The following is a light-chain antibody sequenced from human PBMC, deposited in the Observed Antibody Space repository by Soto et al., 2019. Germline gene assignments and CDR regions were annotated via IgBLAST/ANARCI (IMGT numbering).Light chain of an antibody. J-gene: IGKJ3*01. V-gene: IGKV3-20*01. CDR2: GAS. CDR3: QQYSSSAGA. Sequence: EIVLTQSPGTLSLSPGERATLSCRASQSLGDNYLAWYQQKPGQAHSLLIYGASSRATGIPDRFSASGSRTDFTLTITRLEPEDFAVYYCQQYSSSAGAFGPGTKVDLK. CDR1: QSLGDNY.